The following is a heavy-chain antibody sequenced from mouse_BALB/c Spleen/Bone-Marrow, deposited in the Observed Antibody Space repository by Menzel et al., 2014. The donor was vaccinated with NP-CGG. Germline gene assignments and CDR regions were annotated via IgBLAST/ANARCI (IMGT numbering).Heavy chain of an antibody. CDR1: GFTFSDYG. CDR3: ARGQGATGAMDY. Sequence: EVKLMESGGGLVQPGGSRKLSCAASGFTFSDYGMAWVRLSPGKGPEWVAFISSLAYSIYYADTVTGRFTISRENAKNTLYLKMSSLRSEDTAMYYCARGQGATGAMDYWGQGTSVTVSS. D-gene: IGHD3-1*01. V-gene: IGHV5-15*02. CDR2: ISSLAYSI. J-gene: IGHJ4*01.